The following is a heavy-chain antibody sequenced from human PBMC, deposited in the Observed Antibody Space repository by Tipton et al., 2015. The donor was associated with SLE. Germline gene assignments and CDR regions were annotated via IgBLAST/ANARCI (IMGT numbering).Heavy chain of an antibody. D-gene: IGHD2-8*02. J-gene: IGHJ3*02. CDR2: IIPIFGTP. CDR3: ARDGLGYCTGGVCIDAFDI. CDR1: GDTLSRYI. V-gene: IGHV1-69*05. Sequence: QSGAEVKKPGSSVKVSCKVSGDTLSRYIISWVRQAPGQGLEWMGGIIPIFGTPNYAQNFQGRVTIITDESTGTVYMELNTLRSEDTAVYYCARDGLGYCTGGVCIDAFDIWGQGTAVIVSS.